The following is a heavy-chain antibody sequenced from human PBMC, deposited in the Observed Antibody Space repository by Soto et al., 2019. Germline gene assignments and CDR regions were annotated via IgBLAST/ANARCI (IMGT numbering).Heavy chain of an antibody. V-gene: IGHV3-30*18. J-gene: IGHJ4*02. CDR1: GFTFSSYG. CDR3: VKERDGRYYSAYHVDY. D-gene: IGHD1-26*01. Sequence: QVQLVESGGGVVQPGKSLSLSCVASGFTFSSYGMHCVRQAPGKGLEWVALISYDGSQKYFVVSVKGRFTISRDNSTNTLYLEMNSLRGDDTAIYYCVKERDGRYYSAYHVDYWGLGTQVTVSS. CDR2: ISYDGSQK.